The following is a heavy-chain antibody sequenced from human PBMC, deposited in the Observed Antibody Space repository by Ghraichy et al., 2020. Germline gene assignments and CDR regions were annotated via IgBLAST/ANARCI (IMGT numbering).Heavy chain of an antibody. CDR2: ISAYNGNT. D-gene: IGHD4-17*01. Sequence: ASVKVSCKASGYTFTSYGISWVRQAPGQGLEWMGWISAYNGNTNYAQKLQGRVTMTTDTSTSTAYMELRSLRSDDTAVYYCARDQLAVTTYYYYGMDVWGQGTTVTVSS. CDR1: GYTFTSYG. V-gene: IGHV1-18*04. CDR3: ARDQLAVTTYYYYGMDV. J-gene: IGHJ6*02.